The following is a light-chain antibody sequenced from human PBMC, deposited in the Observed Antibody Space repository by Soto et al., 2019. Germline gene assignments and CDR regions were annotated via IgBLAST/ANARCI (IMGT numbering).Light chain of an antibody. J-gene: IGKJ1*01. Sequence: DIQMTQSPSTLSASVGDRVTITCRASQSISSSLAWYQQRPGKAPKLLIYDASSFESGVPSRFSGSGSGTEFTLTINSLQPDDFATYYRQQYNGHWTFGQGTKVDI. CDR3: QQYNGHWT. CDR1: QSISSS. V-gene: IGKV1-5*01. CDR2: DAS.